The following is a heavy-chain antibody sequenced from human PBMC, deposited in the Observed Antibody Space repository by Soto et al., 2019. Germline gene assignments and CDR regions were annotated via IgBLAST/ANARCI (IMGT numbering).Heavy chain of an antibody. CDR3: GRDPYGDYVRHLEP. CDR1: GETISTGGYT. D-gene: IGHD4-17*01. J-gene: IGHJ5*02. CDR2: TSNSGKP. Sequence: LSEAVCLTGAVAGETISTGGYTWAWIRQPPGKALQGIGHTSNSGKPYYNQSLTSRVILSVDNSKNQFPPKVRSVPADDTPVYDCGRDPYGDYVRHLEPWGEGMQVSVTS. V-gene: IGHV4-30-2*01.